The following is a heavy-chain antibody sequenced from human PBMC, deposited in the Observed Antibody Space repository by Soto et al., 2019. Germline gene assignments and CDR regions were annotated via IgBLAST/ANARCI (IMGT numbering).Heavy chain of an antibody. V-gene: IGHV3-48*02. CDR2: ISSSSSTI. J-gene: IGHJ4*02. D-gene: IGHD2-15*01. Sequence: EVQLVESGGGLVQPGGSLRLSCAASGFTFSSYSMNWVRQAPGKGLEWVSYISSSSSTIYYADSVKGRFTISRDNAKNSLYLQMNSLRDVDTAVYYCARAIIGYCSGGSCYYFDYWGQGTLVTVSS. CDR1: GFTFSSYS. CDR3: ARAIIGYCSGGSCYYFDY.